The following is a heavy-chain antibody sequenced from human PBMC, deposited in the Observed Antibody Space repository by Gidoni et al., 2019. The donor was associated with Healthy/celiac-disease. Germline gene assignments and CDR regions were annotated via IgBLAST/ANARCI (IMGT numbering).Heavy chain of an antibody. Sequence: QVPMVASGGGEAQPGRSLRLPCEAPGFTFKKSGMHWVRQVPGKGLEWVAVISDDGDKEYYLDSVKGRFTISRANFENTLFLQMNGLRVADTGISATCHGMDAWGKGTTVTVTS. CDR3: CHGMDA. V-gene: IGHV3-30*03. CDR2: ISDDGDKE. J-gene: IGHJ6*04. D-gene: IGHD3-10*01. CDR1: GFTFKKSG.